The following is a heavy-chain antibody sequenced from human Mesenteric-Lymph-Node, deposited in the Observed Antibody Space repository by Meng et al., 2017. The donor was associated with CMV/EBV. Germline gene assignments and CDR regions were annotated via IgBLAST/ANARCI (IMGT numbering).Heavy chain of an antibody. V-gene: IGHV3-21*01. Sequence: YSMNWVRQAPGKGLEWVSSISSSSSYIYYADSVKGRFTISRDNAKNSLYLQMNSLRAEDTAVYYCARDLSPTYYDSWSGYYAPAAGGYWGQGTLVTVSS. CDR3: ARDLSPTYYDSWSGYYAPAAGGY. D-gene: IGHD3-3*01. CDR1: YS. J-gene: IGHJ4*02. CDR2: ISSSSSYI.